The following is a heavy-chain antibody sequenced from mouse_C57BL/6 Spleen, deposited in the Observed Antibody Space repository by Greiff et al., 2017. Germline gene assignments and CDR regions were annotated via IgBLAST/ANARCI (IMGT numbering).Heavy chain of an antibody. V-gene: IGHV1-69*01. Sequence: VQLQQPGAELVMPGASVKLSCKASGYTFTSYWMHWVKQRPGQGLEWIGEIDPSDSYTNYNQKFKGKSTLTVDKSSSTAYMQLSSLTSEDSAVYYCARYHGYTWFAYWGQGTLVTVSA. CDR2: IDPSDSYT. CDR3: ARYHGYTWFAY. CDR1: GYTFTSYW. J-gene: IGHJ3*01. D-gene: IGHD2-2*01.